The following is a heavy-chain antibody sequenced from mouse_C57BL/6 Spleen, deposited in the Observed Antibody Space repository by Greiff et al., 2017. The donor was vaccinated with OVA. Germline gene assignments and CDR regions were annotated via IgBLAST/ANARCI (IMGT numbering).Heavy chain of an antibody. V-gene: IGHV3-6*01. CDR1: GYSITSGYY. CDR2: ISYDGSN. CDR3: ARGDYGSSPYFDV. D-gene: IGHD1-1*01. J-gene: IGHJ1*03. Sequence: VQLQQSGPGLVKPSQSLSLTCSVTGYSITSGYYWNWIRQFPGNKLEWMGYISYDGSNNYNPSLKNRISITRDTSKNQFFLKLNSVTTEDTATYYCARGDYGSSPYFDVWGTGTTVTVSS.